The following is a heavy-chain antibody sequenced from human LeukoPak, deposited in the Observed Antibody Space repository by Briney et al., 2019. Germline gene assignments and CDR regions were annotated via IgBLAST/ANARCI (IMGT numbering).Heavy chain of an antibody. Sequence: GGSLRLSCAASGFTFTSYAIHWVRQAPGKGLEWVAVISYDGSNKYYADSVKGRFTISRDNAKNSLYLQMNSLRAEDTAVYYCARAPGPYYDILTGYHHYYYYYYMGVWGKGTTVTISS. CDR3: ARAPGPYYDILTGYHHYYYYYYMGV. D-gene: IGHD3-9*01. CDR2: ISYDGSNK. CDR1: GFTFTSYA. V-gene: IGHV3-30*04. J-gene: IGHJ6*03.